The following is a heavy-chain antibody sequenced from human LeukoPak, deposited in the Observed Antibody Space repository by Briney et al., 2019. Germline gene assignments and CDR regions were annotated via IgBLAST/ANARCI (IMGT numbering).Heavy chain of an antibody. J-gene: IGHJ4*02. V-gene: IGHV4-39*01. Sequence: SETLSLTCTVSGGSINSRNYFWGWIRQPPGKGLEWIGSIKYSGSTYYRPSLQSRVTTSVDTSKSQFSLKLSSVTAADTAVYYCASVDYNWNYFHYWGQGTLVTVSS. D-gene: IGHD1-20*01. CDR1: GGSINSRNYF. CDR3: ASVDYNWNYFHY. CDR2: IKYSGST.